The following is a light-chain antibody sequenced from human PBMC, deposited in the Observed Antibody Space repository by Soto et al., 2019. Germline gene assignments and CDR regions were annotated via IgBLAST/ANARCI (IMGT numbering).Light chain of an antibody. V-gene: IGLV2-14*01. J-gene: IGLJ1*01. CDR3: SSYTSSSTLDV. Sequence: QSALTQPASVSGSPGQSITISCTGTSSDFGGYNYVSWYQQHPGKAPKLMIYDVSSRPSGVSNRFSGSKSGNTASLTISGLQAEDEADYYCSSYTSSSTLDVFGTGTKVTVL. CDR2: DVS. CDR1: SSDFGGYNY.